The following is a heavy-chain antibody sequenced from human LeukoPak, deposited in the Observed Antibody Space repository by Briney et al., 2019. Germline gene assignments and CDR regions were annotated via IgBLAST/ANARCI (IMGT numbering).Heavy chain of an antibody. Sequence: SETLSLTCSVSGGSIRSVGYCWGWIRQPPGKGPEGVGTMCYAGDTHYNPSLKGRVTISVDTSKSQFALNLSSVTAADTAVYYCARQRQGSDWLDPWGQGTLVTVSS. V-gene: IGHV4-39*01. CDR3: ARQRQGSDWLDP. CDR2: MCYAGDT. J-gene: IGHJ5*02. CDR1: GGSIRSVGYC.